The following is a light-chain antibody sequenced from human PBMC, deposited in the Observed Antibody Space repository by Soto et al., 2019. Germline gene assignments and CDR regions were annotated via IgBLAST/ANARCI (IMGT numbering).Light chain of an antibody. Sequence: QSALTQPRSVSGSPGQSVTISCTGTSSDVGGYNYVSWYQQHPGKAPKLMIYDVSKRPSGVPDRFSGSKSGNTASLTISGLQALYEAGCYCCSYAGSYTVVFGGGTKLTVL. V-gene: IGLV2-11*01. CDR2: DVS. CDR3: CSYAGSYTVV. J-gene: IGLJ2*01. CDR1: SSDVGGYNY.